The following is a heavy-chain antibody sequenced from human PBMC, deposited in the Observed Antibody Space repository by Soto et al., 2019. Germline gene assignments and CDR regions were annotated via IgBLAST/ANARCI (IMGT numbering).Heavy chain of an antibody. CDR1: GLDFRNND. D-gene: IGHD1-1*01. V-gene: IGHV3-30*18. Sequence: QVQLVESGGGVIQPGRSLRLSCAASGLDFRNNDMHWVRQAPGKGLEWVAVSSHDCRNIFYGDSVKGRFTGTSDNSKNPRYLDMTSPGVDDSAVSFCAKLVDNTLADFWGLGTLVVVSS. CDR3: AKLVDNTLADF. J-gene: IGHJ4*02. CDR2: SSHDCRNI.